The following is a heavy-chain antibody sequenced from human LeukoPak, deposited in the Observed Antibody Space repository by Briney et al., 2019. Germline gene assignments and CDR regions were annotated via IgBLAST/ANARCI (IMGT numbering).Heavy chain of an antibody. CDR3: ARLPYRDGVAQDY. CDR2: INPISGAT. CDR1: GYTFTRYY. V-gene: IGHV1-46*01. J-gene: IGHJ4*02. D-gene: IGHD3-16*02. Sequence: ASVKVSCKTPGYTFTRYYMQWVRQAPGHGLEWMGIINPISGATDYAQKFQGRVTMTRDTSTSTVYMELSRLRSEDTAMYYCARLPYRDGVAQDYWGQGTLVTVSP.